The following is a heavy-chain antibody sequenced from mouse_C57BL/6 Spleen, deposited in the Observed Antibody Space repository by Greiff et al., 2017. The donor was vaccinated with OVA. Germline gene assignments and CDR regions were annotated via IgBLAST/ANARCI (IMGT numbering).Heavy chain of an antibody. V-gene: IGHV1-52*01. Sequence: LQQPGAELVRPGSSVKLSCKASGYTFTSYWMHWVKQRPIQGLEWIGNIDPSDSETHYNQKFKDKATLTVDKSSSTAYMQLSSLTSEDSAVYYCARWDYYGSSSYYFDYWGQGTTLTVSS. CDR3: ARWDYYGSSSYYFDY. D-gene: IGHD1-1*01. CDR1: GYTFTSYW. CDR2: IDPSDSET. J-gene: IGHJ2*01.